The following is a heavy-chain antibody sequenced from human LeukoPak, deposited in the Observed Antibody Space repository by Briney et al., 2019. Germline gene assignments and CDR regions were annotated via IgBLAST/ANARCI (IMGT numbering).Heavy chain of an antibody. J-gene: IGHJ6*03. D-gene: IGHD5-12*01. Sequence: ASVKVSCKASGYNFTGYYLHWVRQAPGQGLEWMGWINPNTGGTNYAQKFQGRVTMTRDTSISTAYMELSRLRSDDTAVYYCARFYSGYGNYYYYMDVWGKGATVTVSS. CDR2: INPNTGGT. CDR3: ARFYSGYGNYYYYMDV. CDR1: GYNFTGYY. V-gene: IGHV1-2*02.